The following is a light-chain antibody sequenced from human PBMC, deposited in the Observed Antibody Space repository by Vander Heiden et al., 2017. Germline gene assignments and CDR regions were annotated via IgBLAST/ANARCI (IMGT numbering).Light chain of an antibody. V-gene: IGLV1-44*01. CDR3: ATWDDSLNGWV. CDR1: RSNIGSNT. Sequence: QSVLTQPPSASGTPGQRVTISCSGSRSNIGSNTVTWYQHVPGTAPKLLIHTNNQRPSGVPDRFSGSKSGTSASQAISGLQSEDEADYYCATWDDSLNGWVFGGGAKLTVL. J-gene: IGLJ3*02. CDR2: TNN.